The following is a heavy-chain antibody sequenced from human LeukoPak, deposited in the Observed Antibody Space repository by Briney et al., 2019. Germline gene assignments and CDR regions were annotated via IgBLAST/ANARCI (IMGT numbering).Heavy chain of an antibody. Sequence: SQTLSLTCAISGDSVFSNSGAWNWIRHSPSRGLKWLGRTYYRSMRRHEYAVSMRSRVTINPDTSKNQFSLQLNSMTPEDTAVYYCAGGSVTGSGWDSWGQGNLVTVSS. CDR2: TYYRSMRRH. V-gene: IGHV6-1*01. D-gene: IGHD6-19*01. CDR3: AGGSVTGSGWDS. CDR1: GDSVFSNSGA. J-gene: IGHJ4*02.